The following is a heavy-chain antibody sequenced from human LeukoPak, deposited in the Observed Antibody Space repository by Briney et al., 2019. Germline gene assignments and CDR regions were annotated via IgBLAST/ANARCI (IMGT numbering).Heavy chain of an antibody. CDR1: GYTFTTHW. J-gene: IGHJ4*02. D-gene: IGHD2-21*01. CDR2: IFPGDSDT. CDR3: ARRIYGDYLDYFDF. V-gene: IGHV5-51*01. Sequence: GESLKISCEGFGYTFTTHWIGWVRQMPGKGLEWMGIIFPGDSDTRYSPSFQGQVTISVDKSVNTAYLQWSSLKASDTAIYYCARRIYGDYLDYFDFWGQGSLVTVSS.